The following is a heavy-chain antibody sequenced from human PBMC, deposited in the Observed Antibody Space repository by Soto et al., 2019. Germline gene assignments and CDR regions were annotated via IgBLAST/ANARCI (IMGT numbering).Heavy chain of an antibody. CDR1: GFAFSNAW. D-gene: IGHD3-22*01. CDR3: TLDSYTAKIVVRVDY. V-gene: IGHV3-15*07. Sequence: EVQLVESGGGLVKPGGSLRLSCAASGFAFSNAWINWVRQAPGKGLEWVGRIKSKTDGGTTDFAAPVRGSFAISRDVAKNVVYMQMHSLKTEDTDVYYCTLDSYTAKIVVRVDYWGHGTLVTVSS. J-gene: IGHJ4*01. CDR2: IKSKTDGGTT.